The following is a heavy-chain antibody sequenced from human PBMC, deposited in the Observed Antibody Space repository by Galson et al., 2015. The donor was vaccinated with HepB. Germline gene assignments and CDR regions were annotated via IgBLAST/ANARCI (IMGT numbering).Heavy chain of an antibody. CDR3: ARTPNRGGFDY. CDR1: GGSVSSFF. J-gene: IGHJ4*02. D-gene: IGHD2-15*01. V-gene: IGHV4-59*02. CDR2: IYNRGST. Sequence: SETLSLTCTVSGGSVSSFFWSWLRQPPGRGLEWIGYIYNRGSTNYNPSLKSRVIISVDTSNNRFSLKVSSVTAADTAVYYCARTPNRGGFDYWGQGTLVTVSS.